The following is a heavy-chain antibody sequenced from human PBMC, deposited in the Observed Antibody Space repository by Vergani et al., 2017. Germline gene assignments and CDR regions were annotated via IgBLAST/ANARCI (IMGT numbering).Heavy chain of an antibody. CDR3: ARDKYYDDSSGYTD. Sequence: QVQLQESGPGLVKHSETLSLTCTVSGGSISSYYWSWIRQPTGKGLAWIGYIYYSGSTNYNPSLKSRVTISVDTSKNQFSLKLSSVTAADTAVYYCARDKYYDDSSGYTDWGQGTLVTVSS. D-gene: IGHD3-22*01. V-gene: IGHV4-59*01. J-gene: IGHJ4*02. CDR2: IYYSGST. CDR1: GGSISSYY.